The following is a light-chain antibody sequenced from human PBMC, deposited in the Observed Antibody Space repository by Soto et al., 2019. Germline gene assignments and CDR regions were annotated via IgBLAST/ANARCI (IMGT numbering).Light chain of an antibody. J-gene: IGLJ2*01. CDR2: EGS. Sequence: QSAVTQPASVSESPGQSITISCTGTSSDVGSYNLVSWYQQYPGKAPKLMIYEGSKRPSGVSNRFSGSKSGYTASLTISGLQAEDEADYYCCSYAGSRTFVVFGGGTKVTVL. CDR1: SSDVGSYNL. V-gene: IGLV2-23*03. CDR3: CSYAGSRTFVV.